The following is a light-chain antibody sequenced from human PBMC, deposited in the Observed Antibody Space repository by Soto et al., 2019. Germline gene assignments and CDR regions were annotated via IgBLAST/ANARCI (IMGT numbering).Light chain of an antibody. V-gene: IGKV3-20*01. CDR1: QSVSSTY. J-gene: IGKJ1*01. CDR2: GAS. Sequence: IVLPQSPGILSMNNGERATLYCTASQSVSSTYLVWYQQKPGQAPRLLIYGASNRSTGIPDRFSGSGSGTDFTFTISLLEPEDIAVYYCQEHYRPPSTFGQGTNLDIK. CDR3: QEHYRPPST.